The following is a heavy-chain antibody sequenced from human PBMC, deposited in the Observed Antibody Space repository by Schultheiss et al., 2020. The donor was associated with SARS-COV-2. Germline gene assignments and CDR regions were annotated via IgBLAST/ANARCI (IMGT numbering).Heavy chain of an antibody. J-gene: IGHJ4*02. D-gene: IGHD4-17*01. Sequence: SETLSLTCTVSGGSISSYYWGWIRQPPGKGLEWIGSIYYSGTTDGNPSLRSRVTISLDTSNNQFSLRLRSVTAADTAVYYCAREVLGYGRQFDYWGQGTLVTVSS. CDR1: GGSISSYY. CDR2: IYYSGTT. V-gene: IGHV4-59*01. CDR3: AREVLGYGRQFDY.